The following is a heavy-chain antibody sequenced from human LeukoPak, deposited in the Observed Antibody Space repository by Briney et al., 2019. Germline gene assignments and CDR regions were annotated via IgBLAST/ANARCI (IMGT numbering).Heavy chain of an antibody. CDR1: GCTFTGYY. CDR2: INPNSGGT. Sequence: GASVKVSCKASGCTFTGYYMHWVRQAPGQGLEWMGWINPNSGGTNYAQKFQGRVTMTTDASTTTAHMELRSLRSDDTAVYCCARQRRWNYAFDPWGQGTLVTVSS. J-gene: IGHJ5*02. V-gene: IGHV1-2*02. CDR3: ARQRRWNYAFDP. D-gene: IGHD1-7*01.